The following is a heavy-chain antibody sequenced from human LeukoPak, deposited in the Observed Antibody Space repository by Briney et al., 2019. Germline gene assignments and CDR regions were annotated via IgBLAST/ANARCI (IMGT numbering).Heavy chain of an antibody. CDR3: AKAKYYGSGSYYLTLIDY. J-gene: IGHJ4*02. CDR2: ISGSGGST. D-gene: IGHD3-10*01. Sequence: GGSLRLSCAASGFTFSSYAMSWVRQAPGKGLEWVSAISGSGGSTYYADSVKGRFTISRDNSKNTLYLQMNSLRAEDTAVYYCAKAKYYGSGSYYLTLIDYWGQGTLVIVSS. V-gene: IGHV3-23*01. CDR1: GFTFSSYA.